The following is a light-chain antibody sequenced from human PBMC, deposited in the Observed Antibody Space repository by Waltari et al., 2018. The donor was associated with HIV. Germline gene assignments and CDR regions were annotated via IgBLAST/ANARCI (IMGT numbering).Light chain of an antibody. CDR1: SSDVGSYNL. J-gene: IGLJ1*01. V-gene: IGLV2-23*02. Sequence: QSALTQPASVSGSPGQSNTISCTGTSSDVGSYNLVSWYQQHPGKAPTLMIYEVSKRPSGVSNRFSGSKSGNTASLTISGLQAEDEADYYCCSYAGSSTYVFGTGTKVTVL. CDR3: CSYAGSSTYV. CDR2: EVS.